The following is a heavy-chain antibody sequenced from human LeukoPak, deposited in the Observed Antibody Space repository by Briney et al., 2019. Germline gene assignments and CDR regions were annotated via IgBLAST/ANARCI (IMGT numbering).Heavy chain of an antibody. V-gene: IGHV1-69*01. CDR3: ARDPPPFGIFGAVTWRWFDP. J-gene: IGHJ5*02. CDR2: IIPIFGTA. D-gene: IGHD3-3*01. CDR1: GGTFSSYA. Sequence: SVKVSCKASGGTFSSYAISWVRQAPGQGLEWMGGIIPIFGTANYAQKFQGRVTITADESTSTAYMELSSLRSEDTAVYYCARDPPPFGIFGAVTWRWFDPWGQGTLVTVSS.